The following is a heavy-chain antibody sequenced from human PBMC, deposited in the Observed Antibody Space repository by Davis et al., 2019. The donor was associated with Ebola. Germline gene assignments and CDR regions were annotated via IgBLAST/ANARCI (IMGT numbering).Heavy chain of an antibody. Sequence: GGSLRLSCAASGFIFSSYGMHWVRQAPGKGLEWVSQIRNDGSGTAYADSVKGRFTISRDTAKNMLHLQMNSLRAEDTAVYYCAKDPLRGYSGYGPFDYWGQGTLVTVSS. CDR2: IRNDGSGT. D-gene: IGHD5-12*01. CDR1: GFIFSSYG. V-gene: IGHV3-NL1*01. CDR3: AKDPLRGYSGYGPFDY. J-gene: IGHJ4*02.